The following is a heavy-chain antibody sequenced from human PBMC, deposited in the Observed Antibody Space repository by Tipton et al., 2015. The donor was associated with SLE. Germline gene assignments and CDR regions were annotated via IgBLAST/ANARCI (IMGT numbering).Heavy chain of an antibody. J-gene: IGHJ5*02. Sequence: TLSLTCRVSGVSITSRAYYWTWVRQSPGKALEWIGYIYYTGTTNYNPSLRNRVVISRDTSANQFSLTLTSVDAADTAVYHCVRVSEYVEYFWFEPWVQGTLVSVSS. CDR2: IYYTGTT. D-gene: IGHD2/OR15-2a*01. CDR3: VRVSEYVEYFWFEP. CDR1: GVSITSRAYY. V-gene: IGHV4-31*03.